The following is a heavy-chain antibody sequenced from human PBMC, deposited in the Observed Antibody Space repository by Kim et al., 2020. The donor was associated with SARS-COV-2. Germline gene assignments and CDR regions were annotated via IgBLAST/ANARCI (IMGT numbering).Heavy chain of an antibody. V-gene: IGHV3-9*01. CDR3: AKDMGMGRGSGWPKYPNSSSYGMDV. CDR1: GFTFGDYA. J-gene: IGHJ6*02. CDR2: ISWNSDSI. D-gene: IGHD6-19*01. Sequence: GGSLRLSCAASGFTFGDYAMHWVRQAPGKGLEWVSGISWNSDSIGYADSVKGRVTISRDNAKNSLYLQMNSLRAEDTALYYCAKDMGMGRGSGWPKYPNSSSYGMDVWGQGTTVTVSS.